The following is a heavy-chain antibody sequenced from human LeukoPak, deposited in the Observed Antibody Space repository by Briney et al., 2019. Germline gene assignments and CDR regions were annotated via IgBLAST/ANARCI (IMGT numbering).Heavy chain of an antibody. Sequence: QTGGSLRLSCAASGFTFSSHFMHWVRQAPGKGLEWVAVISLDGSNKYYAGSVRGRFAISRDNSENTVYLQMNSLRTEDTAVYYCARDLTSNWSFDYCGQGTLVTVSS. CDR2: ISLDGSNK. CDR1: GFTFSSHF. D-gene: IGHD6-13*01. J-gene: IGHJ4*02. V-gene: IGHV3-30*09. CDR3: ARDLTSNWSFDY.